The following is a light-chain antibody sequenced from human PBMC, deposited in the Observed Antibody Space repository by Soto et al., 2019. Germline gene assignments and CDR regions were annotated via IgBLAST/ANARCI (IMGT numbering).Light chain of an antibody. V-gene: IGKV3-20*01. CDR1: QSVSSR. CDR2: GAS. CDR3: QHYVTSSIT. Sequence: EIVMTQSPATLSVSPGERVTLSCRASQSVSSRLAWYHQKPGQSPRLLIYGASSRATGTPDRISGGGSGTDFTLTISRLEPEDFAVYYCQHYVTSSITFGQGTRLEIK. J-gene: IGKJ5*01.